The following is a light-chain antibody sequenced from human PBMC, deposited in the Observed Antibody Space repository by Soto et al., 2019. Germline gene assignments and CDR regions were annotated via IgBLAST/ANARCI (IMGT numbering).Light chain of an antibody. CDR3: QQYSSYWT. CDR2: KAS. V-gene: IGKV1-5*03. J-gene: IGKJ1*01. Sequence: DVRMTQSPATLSASVGDRVSITCRSSHSISSYLTWYQQKPGKAPKLLIYKASSLESGVPSRFSGSGSGTIFTLTISSLQPEDFATYYCQQYSSYWTFGQGTKVDI. CDR1: HSISSY.